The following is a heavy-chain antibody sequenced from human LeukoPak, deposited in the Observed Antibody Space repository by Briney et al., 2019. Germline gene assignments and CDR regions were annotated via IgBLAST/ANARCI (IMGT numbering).Heavy chain of an antibody. V-gene: IGHV3-48*02. CDR1: GFTFSGYG. J-gene: IGHJ4*01. Sequence: GGVLRLSCAASGFTFSGYGINWVRLAPGTGLEWGSMISNGHTEHYAGSVKGRFTVSRDNARNSAYLQMNSLRDEDTAMYYCARDYGYCRGNTCYDSFDYWGHGTLVTASS. CDR3: ARDYGYCRGNTCYDSFDY. D-gene: IGHD2-2*01. CDR2: MISNGHTE.